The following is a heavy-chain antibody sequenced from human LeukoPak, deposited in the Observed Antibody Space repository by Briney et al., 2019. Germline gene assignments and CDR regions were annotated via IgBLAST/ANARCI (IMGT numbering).Heavy chain of an antibody. V-gene: IGHV3-21*01. J-gene: IGHJ4*02. CDR1: GLTFSSYS. CDR3: ARVPHAMVRGVIITEFYFDY. CDR2: ISSSHYI. D-gene: IGHD3-10*01. Sequence: KPGGSLRLSCAASGLTFSSYSMNWVRQAPGKGLEWVSSISSSHYIYYADSVKGRFTISRDNAKNSLYLQMNSLRAEDTAVYYCARVPHAMVRGVIITEFYFDYWGQGTLVTVS.